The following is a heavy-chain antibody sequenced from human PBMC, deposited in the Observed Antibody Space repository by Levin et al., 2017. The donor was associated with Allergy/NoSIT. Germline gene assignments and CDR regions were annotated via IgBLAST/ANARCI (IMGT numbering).Heavy chain of an antibody. CDR2: IYLSGST. V-gene: IGHV4-4*02. CDR3: ARVAGYSYGYYFDY. Sequence: GSLRLSCVASGVAFSSYSMNWVRQAPGKGLEWIGNIYLSGSTNDNPSLKSRVTMSVDRSKNQFSLKLSYVTAADTAVYYCARVAGYSYGYYFDYWGPGTLVTVSS. D-gene: IGHD5-18*01. J-gene: IGHJ4*02. CDR1: GVAFSSYSM.